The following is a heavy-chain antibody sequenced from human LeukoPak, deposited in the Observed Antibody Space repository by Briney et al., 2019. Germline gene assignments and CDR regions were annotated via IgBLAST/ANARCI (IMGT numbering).Heavy chain of an antibody. Sequence: GGSLRLSCAASGFTFSSYSMNWVRQAPGKGLEWVSSISSSSSYIYYADSVKGRFTISRDNAKNSLYLQMNSLRAEDTAVYYCARDGVYDYVWGSYMYYFDYWGQGTLVTVSS. CDR1: GFTFSSYS. V-gene: IGHV3-21*01. D-gene: IGHD3-16*01. CDR3: ARDGVYDYVWGSYMYYFDY. CDR2: ISSSSSYI. J-gene: IGHJ4*02.